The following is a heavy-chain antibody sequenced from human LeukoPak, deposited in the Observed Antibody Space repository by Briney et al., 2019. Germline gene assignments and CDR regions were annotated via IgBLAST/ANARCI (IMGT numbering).Heavy chain of an antibody. J-gene: IGHJ6*02. CDR3: ARVFEYGFADLLITQYGMDV. V-gene: IGHV1-18*04. D-gene: IGHD3-10*01. CDR1: GYTFTNYY. Sequence: ASVRVSCKASGYTFTNYYLHWVRRAPGHGLEWMGWISAYNGHAEYAQSLQGRVTMTTDTSTTTVYMELRSLRSDDTAVYYCARVFEYGFADLLITQYGMDVWGQGTTVTVSS. CDR2: ISAYNGHA.